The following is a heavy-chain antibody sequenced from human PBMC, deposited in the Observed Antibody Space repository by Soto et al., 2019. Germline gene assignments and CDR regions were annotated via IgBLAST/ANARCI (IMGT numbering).Heavy chain of an antibody. J-gene: IGHJ5*02. CDR2: MNPNSGNT. CDR3: ARERSAAGAGWFDP. Sequence: HVQLVQAGAEVKKPGASVKVSCKASGYTFTRYDINWVRQATGQGLEWMGWMNPNSGNTDYAQKFQGRVTMTRNTSISTAYMELSSLRSEDTAVYYCARERSAAGAGWFDPWGQGTLVTVSS. D-gene: IGHD6-13*01. V-gene: IGHV1-8*01. CDR1: GYTFTRYD.